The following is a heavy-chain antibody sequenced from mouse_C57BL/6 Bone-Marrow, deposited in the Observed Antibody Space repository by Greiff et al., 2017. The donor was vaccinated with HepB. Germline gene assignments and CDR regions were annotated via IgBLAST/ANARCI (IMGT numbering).Heavy chain of an antibody. J-gene: IGHJ4*01. CDR1: GFTFSSYA. Sequence: EVKLVESGGGLVKPGGSLKLSCAASGFTFSSYAMSWVRQTPEKRLEWVATISDGGSYTYYPDNVKGRFTISRDNAKNNLYLQMSHLKSEDTAMYYCARERGAYYSNYYAMDYWGQGTSVTVSS. D-gene: IGHD2-5*01. V-gene: IGHV5-4*01. CDR2: ISDGGSYT. CDR3: ARERGAYYSNYYAMDY.